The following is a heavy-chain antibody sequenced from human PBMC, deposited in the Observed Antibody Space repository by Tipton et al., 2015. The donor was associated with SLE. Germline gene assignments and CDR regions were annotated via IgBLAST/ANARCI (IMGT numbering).Heavy chain of an antibody. CDR3: ARDRRIAVATYWYFDL. V-gene: IGHV4-34*01. J-gene: IGHJ2*01. CDR1: GGSFSGYY. D-gene: IGHD6-19*01. CDR2: INHRGST. Sequence: TLSLTCAVYGGSFSGYYWSWIRQPPGKGLEWIGEINHRGSTNYNPSLKSRVTISVDTSKNQFSLKLRSVTAADTAVYYCARDRRIAVATYWYFDLWGRGTLVTVSS.